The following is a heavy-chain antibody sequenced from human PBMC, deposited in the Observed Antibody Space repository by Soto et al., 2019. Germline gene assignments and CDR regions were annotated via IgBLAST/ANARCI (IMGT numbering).Heavy chain of an antibody. CDR3: ASGYSSGWYAY. Sequence: ASVKVSCKASGYTFTSCGMSWVRQAPGQGLEWMGWISAYNGNTNYAQKLQGRVTMTTDTSTSTAYMELRSLRSDDTAVHYCASGYSSGWYAYWGQGTLVTVSS. CDR1: GYTFTSCG. J-gene: IGHJ4*02. V-gene: IGHV1-18*01. CDR2: ISAYNGNT. D-gene: IGHD6-19*01.